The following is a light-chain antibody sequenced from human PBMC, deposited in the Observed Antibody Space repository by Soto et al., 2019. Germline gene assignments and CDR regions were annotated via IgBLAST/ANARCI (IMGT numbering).Light chain of an antibody. CDR1: QSITSY. V-gene: IGKV3-11*01. CDR3: QQRSNLPLT. CDR2: DAS. J-gene: IGKJ4*01. Sequence: EIVLTQSPATLSLSPGERATLSCRASQSITSYLGWYQQKPGQAPRLLIYDASNRATGIPARFSGSGSGTDFTLSISRLEPEDFAVYFCQQRSNLPLTFGGGTKVEIK.